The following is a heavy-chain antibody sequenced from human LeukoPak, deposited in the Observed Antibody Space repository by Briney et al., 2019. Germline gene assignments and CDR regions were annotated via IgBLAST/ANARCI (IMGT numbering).Heavy chain of an antibody. CDR2: IQFRGSS. D-gene: IGHD6-19*01. Sequence: SETLTLTCTVSGGSVSTGAFYWSWIRQSPGKGLDWIGYIQFRGSSDYKPSLKSRVTISLDTSKNKFSLKLNSVCAADTGVYYCARDRLNRCEYGSGWSRFYAFDLWGQGTLVTVSS. CDR1: GGSVSTGAFY. V-gene: IGHV4-61*08. CDR3: ARDRLNRCEYGSGWSRFYAFDL. J-gene: IGHJ3*01.